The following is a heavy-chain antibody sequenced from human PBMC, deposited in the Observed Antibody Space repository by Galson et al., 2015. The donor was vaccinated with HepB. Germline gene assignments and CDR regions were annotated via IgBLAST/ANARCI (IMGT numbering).Heavy chain of an antibody. CDR3: AKHVDYYYDSSGYLFDY. D-gene: IGHD3-22*01. J-gene: IGHJ4*02. CDR1: GFSFSTYA. V-gene: IGHV3-23*01. Sequence: SLRLSCAASGFSFSTYAMSWVRQAPGKGLEWISGLSGSGGRTYHADSVKGRFTISRDNSKNTLYLQMNSLRAEDTAVYYCAKHVDYYYDSSGYLFDYWGQGTLVTVSS. CDR2: LSGSGGRT.